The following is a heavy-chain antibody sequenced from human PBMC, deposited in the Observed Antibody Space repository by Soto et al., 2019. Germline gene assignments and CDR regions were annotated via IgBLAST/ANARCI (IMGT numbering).Heavy chain of an antibody. CDR1: GLTISGKKY. Sequence: DVQLVASGGGLIQPGESLRLSCAAFGLTISGKKYVAWVRQAPGKGLEWVSALYDVDGSFYADSVTGRFTTSSDSSKNTVYLLMNDLRPDDTAVYYCATWHEREHAFDVWGQGTTVTISS. V-gene: IGHV3-53*01. CDR2: LYDVDGS. CDR3: ATWHEREHAFDV. D-gene: IGHD1-1*01. J-gene: IGHJ3*01.